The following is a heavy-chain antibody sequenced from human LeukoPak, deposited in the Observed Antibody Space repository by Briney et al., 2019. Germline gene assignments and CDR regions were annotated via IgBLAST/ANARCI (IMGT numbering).Heavy chain of an antibody. V-gene: IGHV3-23*01. Sequence: PGGSLILSCAASGFTFSSYAMSWVRQAPGKGLEWVSAISGSGGSTYYADSVKGRFTISRDNSKNTLYLQMNSLRAEDTAVYYCARAPYYYDSNFDYWGQGTLVTVSS. J-gene: IGHJ4*02. CDR2: ISGSGGST. D-gene: IGHD3-22*01. CDR3: ARAPYYYDSNFDY. CDR1: GFTFSSYA.